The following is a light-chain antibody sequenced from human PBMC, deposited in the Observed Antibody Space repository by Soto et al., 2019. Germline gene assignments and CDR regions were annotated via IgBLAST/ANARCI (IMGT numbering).Light chain of an antibody. V-gene: IGKV1-27*01. J-gene: IGKJ4*01. Sequence: DIQMTQSPSSLSASLGDRVTITCRASQGIGVYLAWFQQKPAKVPRLLLYAASALQSGVPSRFSGGGSGTDFTLTINSLQPEDVATYYCQKYNSAPLTFGGGTKVEIK. CDR3: QKYNSAPLT. CDR2: AAS. CDR1: QGIGVY.